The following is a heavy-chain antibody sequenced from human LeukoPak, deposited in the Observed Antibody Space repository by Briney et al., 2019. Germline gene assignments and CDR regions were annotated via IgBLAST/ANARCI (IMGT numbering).Heavy chain of an antibody. J-gene: IGHJ6*04. Sequence: PSETLSLTCAVYGGSFSGYYWSWIRQPPGKGLEWIGEINHSGSTNYNPSLKSRVTISVDTSKNQFFLKLSSVTAADTAVYYCARGFHGMDVWGKGTTVTVSS. CDR3: ARGFHGMDV. CDR2: INHSGST. V-gene: IGHV4-34*01. CDR1: GGSFSGYY.